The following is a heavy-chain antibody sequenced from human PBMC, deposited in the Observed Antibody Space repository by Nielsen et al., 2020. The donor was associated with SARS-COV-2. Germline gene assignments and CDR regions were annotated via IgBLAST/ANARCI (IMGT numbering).Heavy chain of an antibody. Sequence: LRLSCTVSGGSISSGDYYWSWIRQPPGKGLEWIGYIYYSGSTYYNPSLKSRVTISVDTSKNQFSLKLSSVTAADTAVYYCARVCRPIYYDSSGYYFDYWGQGTLVTVSS. V-gene: IGHV4-30-4*01. CDR2: IYYSGST. D-gene: IGHD3-22*01. CDR1: GGSISSGDYY. J-gene: IGHJ4*02. CDR3: ARVCRPIYYDSSGYYFDY.